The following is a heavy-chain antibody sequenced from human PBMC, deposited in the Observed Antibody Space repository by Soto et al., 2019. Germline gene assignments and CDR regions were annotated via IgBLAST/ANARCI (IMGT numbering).Heavy chain of an antibody. CDR1: GGSISSYY. J-gene: IGHJ6*03. V-gene: IGHV4-59*01. Sequence: QVQLQESGPGLVKPSETLSLTCTVSGGSISSYYWSWIRQPPGKGLEWIGYIYYSGSTNYNPSLKSRVTISVDTSKNQFSLKLSSVTAADTAVYYWARDMVRGARGYYYYYMDVWGKGTTVTVSS. CDR2: IYYSGST. CDR3: ARDMVRGARGYYYYYMDV. D-gene: IGHD3-10*01.